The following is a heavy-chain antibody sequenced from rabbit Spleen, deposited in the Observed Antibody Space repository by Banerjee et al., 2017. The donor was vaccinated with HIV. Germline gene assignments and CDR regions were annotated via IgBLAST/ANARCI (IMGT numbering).Heavy chain of an antibody. Sequence: QSLEESGGDLVKPGASLTLTCTASGFSLSYLYYMCWVRQAPGKGLEWIACITIGDGSTGSANGAKGRFPTAKPSSPTVTLKMASLPAAAPAAFFCAGDPGSSFSIYGMDLWGPGPLVPVS. J-gene: IGHJ6*01. V-gene: IGHV1S40*01. D-gene: IGHD8-1*01. CDR1: GFSLSYLYY. CDR3: AGDPGSSFSIYGMDL. CDR2: ITIGDGST.